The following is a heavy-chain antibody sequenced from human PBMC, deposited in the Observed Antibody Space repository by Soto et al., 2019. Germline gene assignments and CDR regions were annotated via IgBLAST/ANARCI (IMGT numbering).Heavy chain of an antibody. V-gene: IGHV3-30*18. Sequence: QVQLVESGGGVVQPGRSLRLSCAASGFSFSSYGMHWVRQAPGKGLEWVAVISDDGSNKDYADSVKGRFTISRDNSKNXLYLQMNSLRAEDTAVYYCAKDPGGWLVLRYSFDYWGQGTLVTVSS. J-gene: IGHJ4*02. CDR2: ISDDGSNK. D-gene: IGHD6-19*01. CDR3: AKDPGGWLVLRYSFDY. CDR1: GFSFSSYG.